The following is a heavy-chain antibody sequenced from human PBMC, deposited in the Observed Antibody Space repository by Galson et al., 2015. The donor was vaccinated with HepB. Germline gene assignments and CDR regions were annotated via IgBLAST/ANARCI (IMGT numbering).Heavy chain of an antibody. CDR3: ARGDVVPAANHYYYYYGMDV. D-gene: IGHD2-2*01. J-gene: IGHJ6*02. Sequence: SVKVSCKASGYTFTGYYMHWVRQAPGQGLEWMGRINPNSGGTNYAQKFQGRVTMTRDTSISTAYMELSRLRSDDTAVYYCARGDVVPAANHYYYYYGMDVWGQGTTVTVSS. V-gene: IGHV1-2*06. CDR1: GYTFTGYY. CDR2: INPNSGGT.